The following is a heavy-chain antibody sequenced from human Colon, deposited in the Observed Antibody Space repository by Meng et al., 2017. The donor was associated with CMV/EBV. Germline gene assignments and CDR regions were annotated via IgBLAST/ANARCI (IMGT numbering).Heavy chain of an antibody. J-gene: IGHJ4*02. CDR2: INWDGGST. V-gene: IGHV3-20*04. Sequence: LSCVGAGFSFNDFELTWVRQRPGKGLEWVAGINWDGGSTVYVDSVKGRFTISRDNAKNLLYLQMNSLRPEDTALYYCAKEGGYWGQGTLVTVSS. CDR3: AKEGGY. D-gene: IGHD3-16*01. CDR1: GFSFNDFE.